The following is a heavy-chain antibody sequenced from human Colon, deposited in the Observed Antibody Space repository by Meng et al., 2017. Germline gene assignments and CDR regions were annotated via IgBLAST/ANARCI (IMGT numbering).Heavy chain of an antibody. D-gene: IGHD1-26*01. V-gene: IGHV4-61*03. CDR1: GGSVSSPSYY. Sequence: GPAQGLGPKPGGPSETLSLTCTLSGGSVSSPSYYWSWIRQTPGKGLEWIGYVYYTGSANYNPSLKSRVTISVDTSKNHFSLNLTSVTAADTAVYYCARGRGSYSSIDFWGQGTLVTVSS. J-gene: IGHJ4*02. CDR3: ARGRGSYSSIDF. CDR2: VYYTGSA.